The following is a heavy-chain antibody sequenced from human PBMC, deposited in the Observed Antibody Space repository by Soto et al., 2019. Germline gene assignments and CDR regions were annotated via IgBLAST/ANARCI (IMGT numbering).Heavy chain of an antibody. CDR2: IYHSGST. CDR1: GGSISRYY. V-gene: IGHV4-59*12. J-gene: IGHJ4*02. CDR3: ARYDSKRSLDY. D-gene: IGHD3-22*01. Sequence: SETLCLTCSVSGGSISRYYWSWIRQPPGKGLEWIGYIYHSGSTYYNPSLKSRVTISVDRSKNQFSLKLSSVTAADTAVYYCARYDSKRSLDYWGQGTLVTVSS.